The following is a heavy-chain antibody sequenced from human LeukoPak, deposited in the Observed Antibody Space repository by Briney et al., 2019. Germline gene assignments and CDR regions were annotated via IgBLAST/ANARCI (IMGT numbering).Heavy chain of an antibody. CDR3: ARDRGVHYDSSGYYDY. V-gene: IGHV3-11*05. Sequence: GGSLRLSCAASGFTFSDYYMSWIRQAPGKGLEWISYISNSGGYTNYADSVKGRFTISRDNAKNSLYLQMNSLRAEDTAVYYCARDRGVHYDSSGYYDYWGQGTLVTVSS. J-gene: IGHJ4*02. D-gene: IGHD3-22*01. CDR1: GFTFSDYY. CDR2: ISNSGGYT.